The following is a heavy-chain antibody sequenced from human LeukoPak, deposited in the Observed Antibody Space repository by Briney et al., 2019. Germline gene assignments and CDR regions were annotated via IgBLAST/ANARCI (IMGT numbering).Heavy chain of an antibody. Sequence: PSETLSLTCTVSGGSVSSGSHYWNWIRQSPARGLEWIGHIYYRGTTNYTPSLKSRVTISVDTSMNQFSLRLSSVTAADTAVYFCARSFYSSGWYTPLRWFDTWGQGTPVTVSS. D-gene: IGHD6-19*01. V-gene: IGHV4-61*01. CDR3: ARSFYSSGWYTPLRWFDT. J-gene: IGHJ5*02. CDR2: IYYRGTT. CDR1: GGSVSSGSHY.